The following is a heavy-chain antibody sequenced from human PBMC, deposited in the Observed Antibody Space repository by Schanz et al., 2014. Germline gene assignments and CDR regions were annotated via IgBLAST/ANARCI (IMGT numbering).Heavy chain of an antibody. CDR1: GFTFSDYY. CDR2: ISNSGTYT. CDR3: AGAVATIRADSFDI. J-gene: IGHJ3*02. Sequence: QVPLVESGGGLVKPGGSLRLSCAASGFTFSDYYMTWMRQAPGKGLEWISYISNSGTYTKYADSVKGRFTISRDNAKNSLYLQMNSLRAEDTAVYYCAGAVATIRADSFDIWGQGTMVAVSS. D-gene: IGHD5-12*01. V-gene: IGHV3-11*06.